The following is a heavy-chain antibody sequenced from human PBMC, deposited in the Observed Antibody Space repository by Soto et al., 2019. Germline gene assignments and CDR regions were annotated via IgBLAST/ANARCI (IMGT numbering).Heavy chain of an antibody. CDR3: ASHYYDCSGYLY. CDR2: INHSEST. D-gene: IGHD3-22*01. J-gene: IGHJ4*02. Sequence: SETLSLTCAVYGWSFSGYYWSWIRQPPGKGLEWIGEINHSESTNYHPSLKSRVTISVETSKNHLYLKLSPVTAAGTAVYYCASHYYDCSGYLYWGQGTLVTVSS. V-gene: IGHV4-34*01. CDR1: GWSFSGYY.